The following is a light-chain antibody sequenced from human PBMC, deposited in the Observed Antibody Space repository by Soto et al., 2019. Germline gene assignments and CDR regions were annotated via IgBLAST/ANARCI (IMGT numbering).Light chain of an antibody. CDR1: QSVSSN. Sequence: EILMTQSPATVSVSPGERATLSCRASQSVSSNLAWYQQKPGQAPRLLIYGASTRATGIPARFSGSGSGTEFTLTISSLQSEDFAVYYCQQYMNWPTFGQGTRLEIK. CDR3: QQYMNWPT. CDR2: GAS. J-gene: IGKJ5*01. V-gene: IGKV3-15*01.